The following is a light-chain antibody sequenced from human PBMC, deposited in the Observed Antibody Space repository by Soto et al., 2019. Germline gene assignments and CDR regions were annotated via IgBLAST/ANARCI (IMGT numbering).Light chain of an antibody. J-gene: IGKJ5*01. CDR3: QQRNSWPPIT. Sequence: EKVMTQSPATLSVSPGERATLSCRASQSVRTYLAWYQVKPGQAPRLLIYDASSRASGVPARFSGSGSGTDFTLTISSLEPEDFALYYCQQRNSWPPITFGQGTRLEIK. CDR2: DAS. CDR1: QSVRTY. V-gene: IGKV3-11*01.